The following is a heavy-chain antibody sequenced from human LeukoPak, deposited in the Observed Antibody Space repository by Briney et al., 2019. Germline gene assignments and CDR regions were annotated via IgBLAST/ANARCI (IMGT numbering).Heavy chain of an antibody. CDR1: GYTFSNFG. CDR3: ARQVAAAAYFDY. V-gene: IGHV1-18*01. CDR2: ISGNNDNP. D-gene: IGHD6-13*01. Sequence: ASVKVSCKTSGYTFSNFGISWVRQAPGQGLEWMGWISGNNDNPNYGQKFQGRLTMTTDSSTSTAYMELRNLRSDDTAVYYCARQVAAAAYFDYWGQGTLVTVSS. J-gene: IGHJ4*02.